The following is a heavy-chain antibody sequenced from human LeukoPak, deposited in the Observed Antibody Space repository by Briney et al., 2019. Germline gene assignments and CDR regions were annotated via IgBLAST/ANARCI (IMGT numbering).Heavy chain of an antibody. Sequence: SETLSLTCAVYGGSFSGHYWSWFRQPPGKGLEWIGEINHSGSTNYNPSLKSRVTISVDTSKNQFSLKLSSVTAADTAVYYCAREGGFSIFDYWGQGTLVTVSS. CDR3: AREGGFSIFDY. CDR1: GGSFSGHY. J-gene: IGHJ4*02. D-gene: IGHD5-12*01. CDR2: INHSGST. V-gene: IGHV4-34*01.